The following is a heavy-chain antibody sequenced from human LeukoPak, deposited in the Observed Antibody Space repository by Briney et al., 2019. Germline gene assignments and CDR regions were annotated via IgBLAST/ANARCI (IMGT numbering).Heavy chain of an antibody. J-gene: IGHJ6*03. CDR2: ISSSSSTI. CDR1: GFTFSSYS. CDR3: ARAASGYDSNIRYYYYMDV. V-gene: IGHV3-48*01. D-gene: IGHD5-12*01. Sequence: QSGGSLRLSCAASGFTFSSYSMNWVRQAPGKGLEWVSYISSSSSTIYYADSVKGRFTIFRDNTKNSLYLQMNSLIAEDTAVYYCARAASGYDSNIRYYYYMDVWGKGTTVTVSS.